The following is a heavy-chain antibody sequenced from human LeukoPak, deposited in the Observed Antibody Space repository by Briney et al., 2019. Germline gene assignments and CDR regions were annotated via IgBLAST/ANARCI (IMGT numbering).Heavy chain of an antibody. CDR3: ARGSSEVTVDY. J-gene: IGHJ4*02. CDR2: IYTSGST. V-gene: IGHV4-61*02. D-gene: IGHD3-10*01. Sequence: SETLSLTCTVSGGSISSGSYYWSWIRQPAGKGLEWIGRIYTSGSTNYNPSLKSRVTISVDTSKNQFSLKLSSVTAADTAVYYCARGSSEVTVDYWGQGTLVTVSS. CDR1: GGSISSGSYY.